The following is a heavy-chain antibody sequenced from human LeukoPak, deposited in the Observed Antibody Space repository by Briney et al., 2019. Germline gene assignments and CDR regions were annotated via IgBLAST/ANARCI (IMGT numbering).Heavy chain of an antibody. CDR1: GGSFSGYY. CDR2: INHSGST. CDR3: ARGVPHYYMDV. J-gene: IGHJ6*03. V-gene: IGHV4-34*01. Sequence: PSETLSLTCAVYGGSFSGYYWSWIRQPPGKGLEWIGEINHSGSTNYNPSLKSRVTISVDTSKNQFSLKLSSVTAADTAVYYCARGVPHYYMDVWGKGTTVTVSS.